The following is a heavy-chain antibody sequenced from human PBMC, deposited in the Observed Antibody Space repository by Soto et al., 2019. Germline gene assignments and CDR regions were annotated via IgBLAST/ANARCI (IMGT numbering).Heavy chain of an antibody. J-gene: IGHJ4*02. V-gene: IGHV3-23*05. CDR1: GFNFRTYA. D-gene: IGHD2-8*02. Sequence: EVRLLESGGGSEQPGGSLRLSCAASGFNFRTYAMYWVRQAPGKGLEWVSAIDDGNSAYYADSVKGRFIISRDNSRNTLYLQMDGLRVEDTAIYFCTKRPMCAGDCWCFDDWGQGILVTVSS. CDR3: TKRPMCAGDCWCFDD. CDR2: IDDGNSA.